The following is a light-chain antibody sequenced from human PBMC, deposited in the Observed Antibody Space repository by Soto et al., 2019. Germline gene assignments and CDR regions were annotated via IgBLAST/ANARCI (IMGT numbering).Light chain of an antibody. CDR3: QQYGSSPTLT. CDR1: QSVSSSY. Sequence: EIVLTQSPGTLSLSPGERATLSCRASQSVSSSYLAWYQQKPGQAPRLLIYGASSRATGIPDRFNGSGSGTDFTLTISRLEPEDFAVYYCQQYGSSPTLTFGGGTKVHIK. V-gene: IGKV3-20*01. J-gene: IGKJ4*01. CDR2: GAS.